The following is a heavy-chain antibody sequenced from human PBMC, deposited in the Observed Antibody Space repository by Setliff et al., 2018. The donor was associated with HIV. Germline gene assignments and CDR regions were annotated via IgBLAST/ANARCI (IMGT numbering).Heavy chain of an antibody. CDR1: GYTFTSYY. J-gene: IGHJ1*01. D-gene: IGHD6-6*01. Sequence: ASVKVSCKASGYTFTSYYMHWVRQAPGQGLEWMGIINPSDGSTSYAQKFQGRVTMTRDTSTSTVYTELSSLRSEDTAVYYCARDPAPSSSASYFQHWGQGTPVTVSS. CDR3: ARDPAPSSSASYFQH. CDR2: INPSDGST. V-gene: IGHV1-46*01.